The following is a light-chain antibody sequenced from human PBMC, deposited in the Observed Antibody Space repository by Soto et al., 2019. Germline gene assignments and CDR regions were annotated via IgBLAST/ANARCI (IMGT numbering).Light chain of an antibody. CDR1: QSITRN. CDR2: DAS. CDR3: QHYHNWPPWT. V-gene: IGKV3-15*01. J-gene: IGKJ1*01. Sequence: EIVMTQSPATTAVSPGERATLSCRASQSITRNLAWFQQKPGQVPRLLLYDASTRSTGIPARFSGSGSGSEFTLTITSLLSEDLAVYYGQHYHNWPPWTFGQGTKVDVK.